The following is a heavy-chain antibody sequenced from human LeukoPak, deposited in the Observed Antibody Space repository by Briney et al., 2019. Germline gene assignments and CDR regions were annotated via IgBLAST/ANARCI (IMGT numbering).Heavy chain of an antibody. CDR1: GRCLGNYW. CDR2: IRKGGGDI. V-gene: IGHV3-7*01. CDR3: ARDAFGDFSY. D-gene: IGHD3-10*01. Sequence: PGGSLRLSCVGSGRCLGNYWMDWVRHAPGNGLEWVANIRKGGGDIHYVDSAKGRFTISRDNAKNSVYLQMHRLRAEDTAVYYCARDAFGDFSYWGQGILVSVSS. J-gene: IGHJ4*02.